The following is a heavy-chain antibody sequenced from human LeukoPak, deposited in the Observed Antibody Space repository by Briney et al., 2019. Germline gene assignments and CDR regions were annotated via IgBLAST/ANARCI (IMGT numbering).Heavy chain of an antibody. D-gene: IGHD3-22*01. CDR1: GYTFTGYY. CDR3: ARDPGAYYYDSSGYSDAFDI. CDR2: INPNSGGT. Sequence: ASVKVSCKASGYTFTGYYMHLVRQAPGQGLEWMGWINPNSGGTNYAQKFQGRVTMTRDTSISTAYMELSRLRSDDTAVYYCARDPGAYYYDSSGYSDAFDIWGQGTMVTVSS. V-gene: IGHV1-2*02. J-gene: IGHJ3*02.